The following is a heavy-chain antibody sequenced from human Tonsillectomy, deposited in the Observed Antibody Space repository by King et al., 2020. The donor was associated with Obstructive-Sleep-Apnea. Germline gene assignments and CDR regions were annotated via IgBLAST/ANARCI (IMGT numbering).Heavy chain of an antibody. Sequence: QLQESGSGLVKPSQTLSLTCAVSGGSISSGGYSWSWIRQPPGKGLEWIGYIYHSGSTYYNPSLKSRVTISVDRSKNQFSLKLSSVTAADTAVYYCARVYYYGSGSYYGPHWFDPWGQGTLVTVSS. CDR2: IYHSGST. CDR1: GGSISSGGYS. CDR3: ARVYYYGSGSYYGPHWFDP. D-gene: IGHD3-10*01. J-gene: IGHJ5*02. V-gene: IGHV4-30-2*01.